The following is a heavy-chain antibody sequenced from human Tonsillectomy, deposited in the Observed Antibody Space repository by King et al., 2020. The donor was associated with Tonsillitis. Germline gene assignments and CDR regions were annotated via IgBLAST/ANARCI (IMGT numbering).Heavy chain of an antibody. J-gene: IGHJ6*02. V-gene: IGHV3-64D*06. CDR3: VKDYVITRYSSGSLGYYGMDV. CDR2: ISSSGGSI. D-gene: IGHD6-19*01. Sequence: VQLVESGGGLVQPGGSLRLSCSASGFTFSSYAMHWVRQAPGKGLEYGSAISSSGGSIYYADSVKGRFTISRDNSKNTLYLRMSSLRAEDTAVYYCVKDYVITRYSSGSLGYYGMDVWGQGTTATVSS. CDR1: GFTFSSYA.